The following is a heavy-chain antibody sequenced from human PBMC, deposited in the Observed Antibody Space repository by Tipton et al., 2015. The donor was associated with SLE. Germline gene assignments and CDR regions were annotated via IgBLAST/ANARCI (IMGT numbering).Heavy chain of an antibody. CDR2: IYYSGST. D-gene: IGHD1-26*01. CDR1: GGSISSGGYY. Sequence: TLSLTCTVSGGSISSGGYYWSWIRQHPGKGLEWIGYIYYSGSTYYNPSLKSRLTISLDTSKNQFSLKLSSVTAADTAVYYCAGMSYPREGYFDYWGQGTLVTVSS. V-gene: IGHV4-31*03. J-gene: IGHJ4*02. CDR3: AGMSYPREGYFDY.